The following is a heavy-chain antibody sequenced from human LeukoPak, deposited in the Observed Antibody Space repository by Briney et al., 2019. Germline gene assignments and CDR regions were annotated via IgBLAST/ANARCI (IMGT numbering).Heavy chain of an antibody. CDR1: GLTFSSSW. V-gene: IGHV3-7*03. J-gene: IGHJ4*02. D-gene: IGHD2-2*01. Sequence: GGSLRLSCAVSGLTFSSSWMDWVRQAPGKGLEWVASINPDGNKKYSADSVKGRFTISRDNAENSLYLQMNSLRAEDTAVYYCARGVDCSSTSCYLIDYWGQGTLVTVSS. CDR3: ARGVDCSSTSCYLIDY. CDR2: INPDGNKK.